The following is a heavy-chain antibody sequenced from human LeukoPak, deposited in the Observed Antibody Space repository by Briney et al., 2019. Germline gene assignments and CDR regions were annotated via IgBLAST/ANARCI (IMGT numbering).Heavy chain of an antibody. J-gene: IGHJ5*02. CDR2: IYYSGST. CDR1: GGSISSSSYY. Sequence: PSETLSLTCTVSGGSISSSSYYWGWIRQPPGKGLEWIGSIYYSGSTYYNPSLKSRVTISVDTSKNQFSLKLSSVTAADTAVYYCARDSRYFDSSNWFDPWGQGTLVTVSS. V-gene: IGHV4-39*07. D-gene: IGHD3-9*01. CDR3: ARDSRYFDSSNWFDP.